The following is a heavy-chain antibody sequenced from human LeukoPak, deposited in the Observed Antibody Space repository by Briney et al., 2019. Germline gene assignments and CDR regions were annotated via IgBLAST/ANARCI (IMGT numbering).Heavy chain of an antibody. D-gene: IGHD5-18*01. CDR3: AKGGRLFAPSLTIQLWSEFDY. CDR2: ISISGGST. V-gene: IGHV3-23*01. Sequence: GGSLSPSCSPSGFTVSSCTMSWVPPAPRKGREWVSAISISGGSTYYADSVKGRLTISRDNSKNTLYLQMNSLRAEDTAVYYCAKGGRLFAPSLTIQLWSEFDYWGQGTLVTVSS. J-gene: IGHJ4*02. CDR1: GFTVSSCT.